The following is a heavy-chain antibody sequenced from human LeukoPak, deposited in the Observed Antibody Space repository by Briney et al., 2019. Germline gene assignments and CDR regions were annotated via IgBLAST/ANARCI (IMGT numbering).Heavy chain of an antibody. CDR1: GFTFDDYA. D-gene: IGHD6-19*01. Sequence: GRSLRLSCAASGFTFDDYAMPWVRQAPGKGLEWVSGISWNSGSIGYADSVKGRFTISRDNAKNSLYLQMNSLRAEDTALYYCAKDMGSSGWYYFDYWGQGTLVTVSS. CDR2: ISWNSGSI. J-gene: IGHJ4*02. CDR3: AKDMGSSGWYYFDY. V-gene: IGHV3-9*01.